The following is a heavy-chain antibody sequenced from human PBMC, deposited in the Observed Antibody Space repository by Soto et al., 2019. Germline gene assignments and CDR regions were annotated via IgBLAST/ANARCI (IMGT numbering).Heavy chain of an antibody. CDR3: AVVKIFDGMDV. CDR1: GFTFSSYN. J-gene: IGHJ6*02. V-gene: IGHV3-48*01. CDR2: ISGSSSTI. Sequence: LILSCAASGFTFSSYNMNWVRQAPGKGLEWVSYISGSSSTIYYADSVKGRFTISRDNAKNSLYLHMNSLRAEDTAVYYCAVVKIFDGMDVWGQGTTVTVSS. D-gene: IGHD3-9*01.